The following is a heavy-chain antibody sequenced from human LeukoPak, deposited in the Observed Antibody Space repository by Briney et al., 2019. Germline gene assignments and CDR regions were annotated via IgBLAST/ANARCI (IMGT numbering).Heavy chain of an antibody. CDR1: GGSFSGYY. CDR3: ARGPRWFDP. Sequence: SETLSLTCAVYGGSFSGYYWSWIRQPPGKGLEWIGEINHSGSTNHNPSLKSRVTISVDTSKNQFSLKLSSVTAADTAVYYCARGPRWFDPWGQGTLVTVSS. CDR2: INHSGST. J-gene: IGHJ5*02. V-gene: IGHV4-34*01.